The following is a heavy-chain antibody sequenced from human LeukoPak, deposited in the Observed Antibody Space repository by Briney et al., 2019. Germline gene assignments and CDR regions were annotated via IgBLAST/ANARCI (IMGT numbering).Heavy chain of an antibody. CDR1: GYTFTSYG. CDR2: ISACNGNT. CDR3: ARDHYYDSSGYTRSADY. J-gene: IGHJ4*02. D-gene: IGHD3-22*01. V-gene: IGHV1-18*01. Sequence: ASVKVSCKASGYTFTSYGISWVRQAPGQGLEWMGGISACNGNTNYAQKLKGRVTMTTDTSTSTAYMELRSLRSDDTAVYYCARDHYYDSSGYTRSADYWGQGTLVTVSS.